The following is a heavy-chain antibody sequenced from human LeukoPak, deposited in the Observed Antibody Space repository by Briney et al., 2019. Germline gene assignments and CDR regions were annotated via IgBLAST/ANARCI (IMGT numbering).Heavy chain of an antibody. CDR1: GGSISSGGYY. D-gene: IGHD6-25*01. CDR2: IYYSGST. Sequence: PSETLSLTCTVSGGSISSGGYYWSWIRQHPGKGLEWIVYIYYSGSTYYNPSLKSRVTISVDTSKNQFSLKLSSVTAADTAVYYCARGSGSGGPYSLVAFDIWGQGTMVTVSS. V-gene: IGHV4-31*03. J-gene: IGHJ3*02. CDR3: ARGSGSGGPYSLVAFDI.